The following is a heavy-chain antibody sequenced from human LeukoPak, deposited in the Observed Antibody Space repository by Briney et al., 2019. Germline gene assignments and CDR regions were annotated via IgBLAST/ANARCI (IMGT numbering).Heavy chain of an antibody. CDR3: ATVGMAARRVFDY. D-gene: IGHD6-6*01. V-gene: IGHV3-30*03. CDR2: ISYDGSNK. CDR1: GFTFSSYG. J-gene: IGHJ4*02. Sequence: PGGSLRLSCAASGFTFSSYGMHWVRQAPGKGLEWVAIISYDGSNKYYADSVKGRFTISRDNSKDTLYLQMNSLRSEDTAVYYCATVGMAARRVFDYWGQGTLVTVSS.